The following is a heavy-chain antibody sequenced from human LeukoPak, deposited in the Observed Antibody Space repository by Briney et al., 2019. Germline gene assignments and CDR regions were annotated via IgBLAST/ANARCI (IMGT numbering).Heavy chain of an antibody. CDR3: ATNTGSFFAWFDY. D-gene: IGHD1-26*01. V-gene: IGHV4-59*03. Sequence: PSETLSLTCSVSAGSINRFYWNWIRQSPGKGLEWVGLIHHSGTTKINPSLQSRVTMSIDTSKNQLSLKLTSATAADSALYFCATNTGSFFAWFDYWGQGILVTVSS. CDR2: IHHSGTT. CDR1: AGSINRFY. J-gene: IGHJ4*02.